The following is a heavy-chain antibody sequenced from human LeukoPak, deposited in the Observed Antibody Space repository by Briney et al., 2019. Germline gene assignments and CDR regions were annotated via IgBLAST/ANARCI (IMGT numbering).Heavy chain of an antibody. D-gene: IGHD3-22*01. CDR2: IYYSGST. V-gene: IGHV4-39*07. J-gene: IGHJ4*02. CDR1: GGSISSSGYY. Sequence: SETLSLTCTVSGGSISSSGYYWGWIRQPPGKGLEWIGSIYYSGSTHYNPSLKSRVTISVDTSKNQLSLKVTSVTAADTAVYYCAGERWAYYYDSSGYSQGFDYWGQGTLVTVSS. CDR3: AGERWAYYYDSSGYSQGFDY.